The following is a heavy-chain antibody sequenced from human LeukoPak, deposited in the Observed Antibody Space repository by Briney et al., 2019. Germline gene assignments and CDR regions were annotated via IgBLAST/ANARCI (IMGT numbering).Heavy chain of an antibody. Sequence: SVKVSCKASGFTSTTSTMQWVRQARGQRLEWIGWIVVGSGDTNYAEKFQERVTITRDMSTSTVYMELSSLRSDDTAVYYCAADQPRYPDAFDIWGQGTMATVSS. CDR1: GFTSTTST. V-gene: IGHV1-58*02. CDR3: AADQPRYPDAFDI. J-gene: IGHJ3*02. D-gene: IGHD1-1*01. CDR2: IVVGSGDT.